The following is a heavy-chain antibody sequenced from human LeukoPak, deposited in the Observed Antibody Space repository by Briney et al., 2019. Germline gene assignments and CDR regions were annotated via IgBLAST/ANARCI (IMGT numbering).Heavy chain of an antibody. CDR1: GFIFSNYG. CDR3: AEDHDERGLDH. Sequence: QSGGSLRLSCAASGFIFSNYGMHWVRQAPGKGLEWVALISYDGSNLYYADSVKGRFTISRDNSKNTLYLQMNSLRAEDTAVYYCAEDHDERGLDHWGQGTLVTVSS. J-gene: IGHJ4*02. D-gene: IGHD1-1*01. V-gene: IGHV3-30*18. CDR2: ISYDGSNL.